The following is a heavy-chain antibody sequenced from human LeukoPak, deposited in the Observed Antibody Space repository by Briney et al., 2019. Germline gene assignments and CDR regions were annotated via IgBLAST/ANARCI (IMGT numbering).Heavy chain of an antibody. D-gene: IGHD6-19*01. CDR3: ARRKQWPVFDAFDI. CDR1: GYSFTSYW. V-gene: IGHV5-51*01. CDR2: IYPGDSNT. Sequence: GESLKISCTGSGYSFTSYWIGWVRQMPGKGLEWMGIIYPGDSNTRYSPSFQGQVTISADKSISTAYLQWSSLKASDTAMYYCARRKQWPVFDAFDIWGQGTMVTVSS. J-gene: IGHJ3*02.